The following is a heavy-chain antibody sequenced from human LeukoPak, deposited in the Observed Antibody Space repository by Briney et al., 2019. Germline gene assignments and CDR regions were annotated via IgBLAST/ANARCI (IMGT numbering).Heavy chain of an antibody. V-gene: IGHV4-61*01. Sequence: PSETLPLTCTVSGGSISSSSYYWGWIRQPPGKGLEWIGYIYYSGSTNYNPSLKSRVTISVDTSKNQFSLKLSSVTAADTAVYYCAREGRGFGWSRYFDYWGQGTLVTVPS. CDR2: IYYSGST. J-gene: IGHJ4*02. CDR3: AREGRGFGWSRYFDY. CDR1: GGSISSSSYY. D-gene: IGHD6-19*01.